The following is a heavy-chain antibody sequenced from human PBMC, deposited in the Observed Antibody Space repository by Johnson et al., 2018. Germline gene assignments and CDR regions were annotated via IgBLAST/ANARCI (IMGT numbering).Heavy chain of an antibody. CDR1: GFIFSTYG. J-gene: IGHJ2*01. D-gene: IGHD1-1*01. CDR2: ISYDESYT. CDR3: AKDTWYNWDDGWYFDL. Sequence: QVQLVQSGGGVVQPGRSLRLSCAASGFIFSTYGMHWVRQAPGKGLEWVAVISYDESYTYDGDSVKGRFTSSRDNSNNTLYLQMNRLRAEDTALYFCAKDTWYNWDDGWYFDLWGRGTLVTVSS. V-gene: IGHV3-30*18.